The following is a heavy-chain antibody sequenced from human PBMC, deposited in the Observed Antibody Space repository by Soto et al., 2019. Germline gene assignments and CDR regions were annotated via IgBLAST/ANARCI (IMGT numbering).Heavy chain of an antibody. CDR3: ARGGSFFGVVTYYYYGMDV. CDR2: ISAYNGNT. J-gene: IGHJ6*02. D-gene: IGHD3-3*01. CDR1: GYTFTSYG. Sequence: GASVKVCCKASGYTFTSYGISWVRQAPGQGLEWMGWISAYNGNTNYAQKLQGRVTMTTDTSTSTAYMELRSLRSDDTAVYYCARGGSFFGVVTYYYYGMDVWGQGTTVTVSS. V-gene: IGHV1-18*01.